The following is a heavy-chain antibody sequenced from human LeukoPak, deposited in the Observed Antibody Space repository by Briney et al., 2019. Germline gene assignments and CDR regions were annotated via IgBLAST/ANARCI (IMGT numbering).Heavy chain of an antibody. CDR2: INPNSGGT. D-gene: IGHD1-26*01. J-gene: IGHJ4*02. CDR3: ARDDRGATFDY. V-gene: IGHV1-2*06. Sequence: ASVKVSCXASGYTFTGYYMHWVRQAPGQGLEWMGRINPNSGGTNYAQKFQGRVTMTRDMSISTAYMELSRLRSDDTAVYYCARDDRGATFDYWGQGTLVTVSS. CDR1: GYTFTGYY.